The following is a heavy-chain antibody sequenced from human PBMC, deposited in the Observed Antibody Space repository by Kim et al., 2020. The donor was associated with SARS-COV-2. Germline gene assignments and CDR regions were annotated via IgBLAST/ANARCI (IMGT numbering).Heavy chain of an antibody. CDR3: ARAYTAPDY. CDR2: SNT. Sequence: SNTVNAAHGKGRFTISRDNGTNTLELQMNSLRAEDTAIYYCARAYTAPDYWGQGTLVTVSS. D-gene: IGHD5-18*01. J-gene: IGHJ4*02. V-gene: IGHV3-74*03.